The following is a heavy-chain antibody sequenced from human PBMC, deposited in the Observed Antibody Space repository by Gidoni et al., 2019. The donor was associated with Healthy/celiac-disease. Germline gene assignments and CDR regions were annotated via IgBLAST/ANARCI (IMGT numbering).Heavy chain of an antibody. CDR3: ARGLRGYSGSSPVHWCDP. CDR2: INHSGST. D-gene: IGHD1-26*01. Sequence: QVQLQQWGAGLLKPSETLSLTCAVYGGSFSGYYWSWIRQPPGKGLEWIGEINHSGSTNYNPSLKSRVTISVDTSKNQCSLKLSSVTAADTAVYYCARGLRGYSGSSPVHWCDPWGQGTLVTVSS. CDR1: GGSFSGYY. V-gene: IGHV4-34*01. J-gene: IGHJ5*02.